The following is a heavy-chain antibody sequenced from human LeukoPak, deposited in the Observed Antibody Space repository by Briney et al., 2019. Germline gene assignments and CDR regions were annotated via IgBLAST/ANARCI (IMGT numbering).Heavy chain of an antibody. CDR1: EYTFTNYA. V-gene: IGHV1-2*04. CDR2: INPNSGGT. Sequence: ASVKVSCKASEYTFTNYAMHWVRQAPGQGLEWMGWINPNSGGTNYAQKFQGWVTMTRDTSISTAYMELSRLRSDDTAVYYCARSAMVPFDYWGQGTLVTVSS. D-gene: IGHD5-18*01. CDR3: ARSAMVPFDY. J-gene: IGHJ4*02.